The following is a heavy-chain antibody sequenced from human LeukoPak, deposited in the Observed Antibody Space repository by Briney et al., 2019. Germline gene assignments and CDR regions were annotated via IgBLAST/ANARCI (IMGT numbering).Heavy chain of an antibody. V-gene: IGHV3-30*18. D-gene: IGHD3-10*01. CDR3: AKAVVGSGSSAFDI. Sequence: GGSLRLSCAASGFTFSSYGMHGGRQAPGKGLEWGAVISYDGTNKYYADSVKGRFTISRDNSKNTLYLQMNSLRAEDPAVYYCAKAVVGSGSSAFDIWGQGTMVTVSS. J-gene: IGHJ3*02. CDR2: ISYDGTNK. CDR1: GFTFSSYG.